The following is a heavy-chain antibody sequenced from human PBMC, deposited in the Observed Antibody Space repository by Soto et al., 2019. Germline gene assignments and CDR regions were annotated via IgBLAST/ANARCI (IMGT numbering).Heavy chain of an antibody. CDR1: GFTFSNAW. V-gene: IGHV3-15*01. Sequence: PGGSLRLSCAASGFTFSNAWMSWVRQAPGKGLEWVARIKSKIDGGTTDHAAPVKGRFTISRDDSKNTLYLQMYSLETEDTAVYYCTTYDYFLGSDSYRWAYWGQGAVVTVSS. J-gene: IGHJ4*02. CDR3: TTYDYFLGSDSYRWAY. CDR2: IKSKIDGGTT. D-gene: IGHD3-16*02.